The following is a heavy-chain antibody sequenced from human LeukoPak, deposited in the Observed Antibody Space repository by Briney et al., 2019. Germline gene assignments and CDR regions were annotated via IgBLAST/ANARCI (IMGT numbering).Heavy chain of an antibody. CDR2: ISSSSSTI. CDR1: GFTFSSYS. Sequence: GGSLRLSCAASGFTFSSYSMDWVRQAPGKGLEWVSYISSSSSTIYYADSVKGRFTISRDNAKNSLYLQMDSLRAEDTAVYYCARDHHRRLYDSQARDTFDIWGQGTMVTVSS. J-gene: IGHJ3*02. D-gene: IGHD3-22*01. CDR3: ARDHHRRLYDSQARDTFDI. V-gene: IGHV3-48*01.